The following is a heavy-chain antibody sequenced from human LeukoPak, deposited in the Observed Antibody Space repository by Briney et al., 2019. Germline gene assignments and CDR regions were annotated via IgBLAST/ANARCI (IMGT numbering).Heavy chain of an antibody. CDR1: GYSFTSYW. V-gene: IGHV5-51*01. J-gene: IGHJ6*03. Sequence: GESLKISCKGSGYSFTSYWIGWVRQMPGKGLEWMGIIYPGDSDTRYSPSFQGQVTISADKSISTAYLQWSSLKASDIAMYYCARLPYYDFWSGYYARGYYYYYYYMDVWGKGTTVTVSS. CDR3: ARLPYYDFWSGYYARGYYYYYYYMDV. D-gene: IGHD3-3*01. CDR2: IYPGDSDT.